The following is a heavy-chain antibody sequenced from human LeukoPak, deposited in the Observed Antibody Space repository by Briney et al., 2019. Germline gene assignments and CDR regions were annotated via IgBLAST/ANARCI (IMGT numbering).Heavy chain of an antibody. CDR3: TRTMVVTPTNEFDY. J-gene: IGHJ4*02. Sequence: PGRSLILSCTASGFTFGDYAMSWCRQAPGKGLEWVGFIRSKAYGGTTEYAASVKGRFTISRDDSKSIAYLQMNSLKTEDTAVYYCTRTMVVTPTNEFDYWGQGTLVTVSS. CDR1: GFTFGDYA. D-gene: IGHD2-21*02. V-gene: IGHV3-49*03. CDR2: IRSKAYGGTT.